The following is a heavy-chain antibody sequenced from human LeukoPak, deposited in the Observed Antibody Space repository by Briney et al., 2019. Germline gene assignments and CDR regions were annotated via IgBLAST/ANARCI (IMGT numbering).Heavy chain of an antibody. CDR2: NYYSGST. Sequence: SQTLSLTCTVSGGSISSGSYYWSWIRQPPGKGLEWIGYNYYSGSTNYNPSLKSRVTISVDTSKNQFSLKLSSVTAADTAVYYCARSAIVPAAMNYFDYWGQGTLVTVSS. J-gene: IGHJ4*02. CDR1: GGSISSGSYY. CDR3: ARSAIVPAAMNYFDY. V-gene: IGHV4-61*01. D-gene: IGHD2-2*01.